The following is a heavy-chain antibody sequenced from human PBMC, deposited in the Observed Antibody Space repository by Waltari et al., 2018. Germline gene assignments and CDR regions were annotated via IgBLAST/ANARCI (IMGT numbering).Heavy chain of an antibody. J-gene: IGHJ4*02. CDR1: GYTFTGYY. Sequence: QVQLVQSGAEVKKPGASVKVSCKASGYTFTGYYMHWVRQAPGQGLEWMGWINPNSGGTNYAQKFQGRVTMTRDTSISTAYMELSRLRSDDTAVYYCARSRPPDYGDYWGDYWGQGTLVTVSS. CDR2: INPNSGGT. V-gene: IGHV1-2*02. CDR3: ARSRPPDYGDYWGDY. D-gene: IGHD4-17*01.